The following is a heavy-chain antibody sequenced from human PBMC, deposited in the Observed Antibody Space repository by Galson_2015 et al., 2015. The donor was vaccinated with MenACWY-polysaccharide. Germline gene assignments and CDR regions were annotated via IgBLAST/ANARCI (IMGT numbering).Heavy chain of an antibody. Sequence: SLRLSCAASGFTFGSYAMSWVRQAPGKGLEWVSVISDSGVTTYYADSVKGRFTVSRDNSKNTLYLQMNSLRGEDTAVYYCAKGRVSGWYDSWGQGTLVTVSS. CDR3: AKGRVSGWYDS. D-gene: IGHD3-3*01. CDR1: GFTFGSYA. J-gene: IGHJ5*01. CDR2: ISDSGVTT. V-gene: IGHV3-23*01.